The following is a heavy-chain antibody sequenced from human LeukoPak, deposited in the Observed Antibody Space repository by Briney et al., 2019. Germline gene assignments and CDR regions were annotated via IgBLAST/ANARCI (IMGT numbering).Heavy chain of an antibody. CDR1: GGTFSSYA. Sequence: ASVKVSCKASGGTFSSYAISWVRQAPGQGLEWMGGIIPIFGTANYAQKFQGRVTITTDESTSTAYMELSSLRSEDTAVYYCARTHDYGDYYYFDYWGQGTLVTVSS. D-gene: IGHD4-17*01. CDR3: ARTHDYGDYYYFDY. V-gene: IGHV1-69*05. CDR2: IIPIFGTA. J-gene: IGHJ4*02.